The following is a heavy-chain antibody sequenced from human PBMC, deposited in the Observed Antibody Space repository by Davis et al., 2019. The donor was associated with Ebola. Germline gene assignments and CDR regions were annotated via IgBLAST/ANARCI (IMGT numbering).Heavy chain of an antibody. CDR1: GFSFSSYW. J-gene: IGHJ4*02. V-gene: IGHV3-7*01. Sequence: GESLKISCAASGFSFSSYWMSWVRQAPGRGLEWVASIKQDGSEKYYVDSVKGRFTISRDNTRNLLFLHMNILRVEDTAVYYCARWGPDYWGQGTLVIVSS. CDR2: IKQDGSEK. D-gene: IGHD3-16*01. CDR3: ARWGPDY.